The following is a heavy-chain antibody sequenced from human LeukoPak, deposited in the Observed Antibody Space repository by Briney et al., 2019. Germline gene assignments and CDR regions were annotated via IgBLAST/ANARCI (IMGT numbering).Heavy chain of an antibody. V-gene: IGHV3-74*01. J-gene: IGHJ4*02. CDR2: INGDGSST. Sequence: PGGSLRLSCAASGFTFSNYWMHWVRQAPGRGLVWVSRINGDGSSTSYADSVKGRFTLSRDNAKNTLYLQMNSLRAEDTAVYYCASGFLPYYWGQGTLVTVSS. CDR1: GFTFSNYW. CDR3: ASGFLPYY. D-gene: IGHD2/OR15-2a*01.